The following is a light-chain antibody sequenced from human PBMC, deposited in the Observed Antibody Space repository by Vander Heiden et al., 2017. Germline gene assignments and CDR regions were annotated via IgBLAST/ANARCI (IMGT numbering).Light chain of an antibody. CDR2: EVS. J-gene: IGKJ1*01. V-gene: IGKV2D-29*01. Sequence: IFMPQTPLSLSVTPGQPASISCKSRQSLLHRDGNTYWYWYLQKPGQPTQPRIYEVSHRFSGVPDRFSGSGSGTEFTRKSSRVEAEDVGGYYCRQSIELGRTCGQGTKVEIK. CDR1: QSLLHRDGNTY. CDR3: RQSIELGRT.